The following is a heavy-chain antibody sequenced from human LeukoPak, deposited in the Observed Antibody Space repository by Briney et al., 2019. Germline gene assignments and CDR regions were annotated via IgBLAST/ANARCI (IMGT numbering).Heavy chain of an antibody. CDR3: ARDTSAVSLFSDFDY. CDR1: GYTFTSYD. D-gene: IGHD1-26*01. Sequence: GASVKVSCKASGYTFTSYDINWVRQATGQGLEWMGWMNPNSGKTGNAQKFQGRVTMTRNTSISTAYMELSSLRSEDTAVYYCARDTSAVSLFSDFDYWGQGTLVTVSS. CDR2: MNPNSGKT. V-gene: IGHV1-8*01. J-gene: IGHJ4*02.